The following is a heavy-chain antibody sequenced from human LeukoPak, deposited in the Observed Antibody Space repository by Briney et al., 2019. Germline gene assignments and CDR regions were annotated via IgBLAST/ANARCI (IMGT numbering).Heavy chain of an antibody. CDR1: GLIFSDHY. J-gene: IGHJ4*02. CDR3: ANFFGNNFGY. Sequence: GESLRLSCAASGLIFSDHYMDWVRQAPGKGLECVGRSRNKANSYITEYAASVEGRFTISRDDSKNSLYLQMNNLKTEDTAVYYCANFFGNNFGYWGQGTLVTVSS. CDR2: SRNKANSYIT. D-gene: IGHD5-24*01. V-gene: IGHV3-72*01.